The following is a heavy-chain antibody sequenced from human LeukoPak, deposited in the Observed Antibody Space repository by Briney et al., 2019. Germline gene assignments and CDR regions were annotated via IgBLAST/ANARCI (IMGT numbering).Heavy chain of an antibody. Sequence: SVKVSCKASGGTFSSYAISWVRQAPGQGLEWMGRIIPILGIANYAQKLQGRVTITADKSTSTAYMELSSLRSEDTAVYYCARDPEGDGDYYYYYGMDVWGQGTTVTVSS. CDR1: GGTFSSYA. CDR2: IIPILGIA. D-gene: IGHD4-17*01. CDR3: ARDPEGDGDYYYYYGMDV. J-gene: IGHJ6*02. V-gene: IGHV1-69*04.